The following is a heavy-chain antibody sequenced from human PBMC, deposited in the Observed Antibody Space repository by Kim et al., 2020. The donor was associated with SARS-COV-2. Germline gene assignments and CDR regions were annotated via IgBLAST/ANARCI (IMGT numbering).Heavy chain of an antibody. CDR2: IYYSGST. CDR3: AGVTYYYDSSGYFDY. J-gene: IGHJ4*02. Sequence: SETLSLTCTVSGGSISSYYWSWIRQPPGKGLEWIGYIYYSGSTNYNPSLKSRVTISVDTSKNQFSLKLSSVTAADTAVYYCAGVTYYYDSSGYFDYWGQGTLVTVSS. D-gene: IGHD3-22*01. V-gene: IGHV4-59*13. CDR1: GGSISSYY.